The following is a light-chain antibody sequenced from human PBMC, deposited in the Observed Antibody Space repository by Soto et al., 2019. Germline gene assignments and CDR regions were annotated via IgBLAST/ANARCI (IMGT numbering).Light chain of an antibody. CDR3: QQRSNWPRT. Sequence: EIVMTQSPATLSVSPGERATLSCRASQSVSTYLAWYQQKPGQAPRLLIYDASNRATGIPARFSGSGSGTDFTLTISSLEPEDFAVYYCQQRSNWPRTLGQGTKVDIK. CDR2: DAS. J-gene: IGKJ1*01. V-gene: IGKV3-11*01. CDR1: QSVSTY.